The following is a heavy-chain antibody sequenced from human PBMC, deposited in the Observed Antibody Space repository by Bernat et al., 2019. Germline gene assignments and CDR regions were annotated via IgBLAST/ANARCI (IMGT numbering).Heavy chain of an antibody. CDR2: ISSNSNYI. D-gene: IGHD4-17*01. V-gene: IGHV3-21*01. J-gene: IGHJ4*02. Sequence: EVQLVESGGGLVKPGGSLRLSCAASGFTFSSSSINWVRQAPGKGLVWVVSISSNSNYIDYAESVKGRFTISRDNAKNSLYLQMNSLRAEDTAVYYCARDRHDYGDNAPDYWGQGTLVTVSS. CDR1: GFTFSSSS. CDR3: ARDRHDYGDNAPDY.